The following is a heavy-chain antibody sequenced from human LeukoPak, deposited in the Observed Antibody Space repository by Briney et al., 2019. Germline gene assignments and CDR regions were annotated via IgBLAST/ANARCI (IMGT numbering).Heavy chain of an antibody. Sequence: GGSLRLSCAASGFTFNDYYMSWIRQAPGKGLEWLSYTNIGGTNTHYADSVKGRFTISGDNAKKSLYLEMNNLRAEDTAVYYCATDGAGFDTWGQGVLVTVSS. CDR2: TNIGGTNT. J-gene: IGHJ5*02. CDR1: GFTFNDYY. V-gene: IGHV3-11*01. CDR3: ATDGAGFDT.